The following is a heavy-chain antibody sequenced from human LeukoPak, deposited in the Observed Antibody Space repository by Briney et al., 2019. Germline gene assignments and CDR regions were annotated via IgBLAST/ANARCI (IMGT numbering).Heavy chain of an antibody. V-gene: IGHV3-23*01. Sequence: GGSLRLSCAASRFTFNSYGMSWVRQAPGKGLEWVSAISGSGGSTYYADSVKGRFTISRDNAKNSLYLQMNSLRAEDTAVYYCARDPSSGWYLKGWFDPWGQGTLVTVSS. J-gene: IGHJ5*02. CDR1: RFTFNSYG. D-gene: IGHD6-19*01. CDR3: ARDPSSGWYLKGWFDP. CDR2: ISGSGGST.